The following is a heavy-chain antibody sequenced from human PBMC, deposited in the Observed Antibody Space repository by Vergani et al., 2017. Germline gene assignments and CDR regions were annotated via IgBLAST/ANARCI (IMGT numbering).Heavy chain of an antibody. V-gene: IGHV1-69*01. Sequence: QVQLVQSGAEVKKPGSSVKVSCKTSGGTFSSYAIIWVRQAPGQGLEWMGGIIPIFGTANYAQKFQGRVTITADESTSTAYMELSSLRSEDTAVYYCARGGSSSWSPSLGDAFDIWGQGTMVTVSS. CDR2: IIPIFGTA. J-gene: IGHJ3*02. CDR3: ARGGSSSWSPSLGDAFDI. D-gene: IGHD6-13*01. CDR1: GGTFSSYA.